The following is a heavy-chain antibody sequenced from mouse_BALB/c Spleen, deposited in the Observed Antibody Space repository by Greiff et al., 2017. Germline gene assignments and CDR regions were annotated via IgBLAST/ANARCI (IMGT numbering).Heavy chain of an antibody. D-gene: IGHD2-4*01. CDR1: GYTFTDYA. CDR3: ARGGKYDYYFDY. J-gene: IGHJ2*01. Sequence: VMLVESGPELVRPGVSVKISCKGSGYTFTDYAMHWVKQSHAKSLEWIGVISTYYGNTNYNQKFKGKATMTVDKSSSTAYMELARLTSEDSAIYYCARGGKYDYYFDYWGQGTTLTVSS. CDR2: ISTYYGNT. V-gene: IGHV1-67*01.